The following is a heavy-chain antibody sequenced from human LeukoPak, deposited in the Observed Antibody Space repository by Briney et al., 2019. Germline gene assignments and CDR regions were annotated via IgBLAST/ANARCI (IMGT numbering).Heavy chain of an antibody. CDR3: AKAPDYYDSSDYYSDY. CDR2: ISWNSGSI. CDR1: GFTFDDYA. D-gene: IGHD3-22*01. J-gene: IGHJ4*02. Sequence: GRSLRLSCAASGFTFDDYAMHWVRQAPGKGLEWVSGISWNSGSIGYADSVKGRFTISRDNAKNSLYLQMNSLRAEDTALYYCAKAPDYYDSSDYYSDYWGQGTLVTVSS. V-gene: IGHV3-9*01.